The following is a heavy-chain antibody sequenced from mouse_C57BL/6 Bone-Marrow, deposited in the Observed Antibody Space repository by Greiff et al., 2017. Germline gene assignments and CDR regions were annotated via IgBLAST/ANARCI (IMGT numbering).Heavy chain of an antibody. CDR1: GYTFTSYW. V-gene: IGHV1-64*01. D-gene: IGHD2-5*01. CDR2: IHPNSGST. CDR3: ARDYSNGYAMDY. J-gene: IGHJ4*01. Sequence: QVQLQQPGAELVKPGASVKLSCKASGYTFTSYWMHWVKPRPGQGLEWIGMIHPNSGSTNYNEKFKSKATLTVDKSSSTAYMQLSSLTSEDSAVYYCARDYSNGYAMDYWGQGTSVTVSS.